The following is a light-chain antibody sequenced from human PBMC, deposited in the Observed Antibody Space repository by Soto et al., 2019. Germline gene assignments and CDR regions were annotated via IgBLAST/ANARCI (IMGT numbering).Light chain of an antibody. CDR3: QQSFNSPYT. Sequence: DIQMTQSPSSLSASAGDTVTITCRASQSIDRYLNWYQQKPGKAPKLLIYAASILESGVPSRFSGIGSGTDFALTISSLQPEDFVIYYCQQSFNSPYTFDQGTKVEIK. CDR1: QSIDRY. J-gene: IGKJ2*01. CDR2: AAS. V-gene: IGKV1-39*01.